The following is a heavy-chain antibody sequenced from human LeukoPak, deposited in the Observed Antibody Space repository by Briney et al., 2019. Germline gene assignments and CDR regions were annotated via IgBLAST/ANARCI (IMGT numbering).Heavy chain of an antibody. J-gene: IGHJ4*02. CDR2: MNPNSGNT. Sequence: ASVNVSCKASGYTFTSYDINWVRQATGHGLEWMGSMNPNSGNTDYAQKFQGRVTMTRDTSTITAYMELNRLRSEDTAVYYCARVHYSGSYFSQNYIDFWGQGTLVTVSS. D-gene: IGHD1-26*01. CDR1: GYTFTSYD. V-gene: IGHV1-8*01. CDR3: ARVHYSGSYFSQNYIDF.